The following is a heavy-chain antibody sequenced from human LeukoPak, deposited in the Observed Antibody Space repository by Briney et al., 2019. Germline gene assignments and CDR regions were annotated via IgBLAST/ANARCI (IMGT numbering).Heavy chain of an antibody. V-gene: IGHV4-39*01. CDR2: IYYSGST. J-gene: IGHJ4*02. D-gene: IGHD6-13*01. CDR3: ARHTPVTGYSSSWYPFDY. Sequence: PSETLSLTCTVSGGSISSSSYYWGWIRQPPGKGLEWIGSIYYSGSTYYNPSLKSRVTISVDTSKNQFSLKLSSVTAADTAVYYCARHTPVTGYSSSWYPFDYWGQGTLVTVSS. CDR1: GGSISSSSYY.